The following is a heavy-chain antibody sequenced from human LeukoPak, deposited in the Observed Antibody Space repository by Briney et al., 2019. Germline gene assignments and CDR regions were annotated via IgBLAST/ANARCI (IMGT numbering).Heavy chain of an antibody. J-gene: IGHJ4*02. CDR1: GASISGSGYY. Sequence: SETLSLTCTVSGASISGSGYYWGWIRQPPGKGLEWIGSIYSSGGAYYNASLQSRVTISIETSKNQISLRLNSVTAADTAMYYCAKSGGYGLIDYWGQGALVTVSS. CDR2: IYSSGGA. V-gene: IGHV4-39*01. CDR3: AKSGGYGLIDY. D-gene: IGHD1-26*01.